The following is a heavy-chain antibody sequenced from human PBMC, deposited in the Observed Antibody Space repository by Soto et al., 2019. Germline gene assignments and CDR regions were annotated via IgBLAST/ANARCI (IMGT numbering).Heavy chain of an antibody. D-gene: IGHD3-10*01. CDR1: GGTFSSYA. V-gene: IGHV1-69*13. CDR3: ARDTYYYGSGPGADSV. CDR2: IIPIFGTA. J-gene: IGHJ6*02. Sequence: GASVKVSCKASGGTFSSYAISWVRQAPGQGPEWMGGIIPIFGTANYAQKFQGRVTITADESTSTAYMELSSLRSEDTAVYYCARDTYYYGSGPGADSVWGQGTTVTVSS.